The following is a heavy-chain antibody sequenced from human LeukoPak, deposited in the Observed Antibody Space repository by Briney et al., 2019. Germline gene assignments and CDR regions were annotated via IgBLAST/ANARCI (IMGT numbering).Heavy chain of an antibody. CDR3: ARVPIAAAGTLFDY. CDR2: INPNSGGT. Sequence: GASVKVSCKASGYTFTGYYMHWARQAPGQGLEWMGWINPNSGGTNYAQKFQGRVTMTRDTSISTAYMELSRLRSDDTAVYYCARVPIAAAGTLFDYWDQGTLVTVSS. D-gene: IGHD6-13*01. CDR1: GYTFTGYY. V-gene: IGHV1-2*02. J-gene: IGHJ4*02.